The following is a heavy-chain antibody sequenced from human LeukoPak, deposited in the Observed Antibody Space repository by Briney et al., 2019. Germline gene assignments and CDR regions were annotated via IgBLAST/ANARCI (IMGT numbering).Heavy chain of an antibody. CDR1: GFIFSSYG. CDR3: AKGPSPFGY. Sequence: GGSLRLSCAASGFIFSSYGLNWVRQAPGRGLEWVSSISSSGSDIFYADSVKGRFTISRDNAEKTLYLQMNSLRPEDTAVYYCAKGPSPFGYWGQGTLVTVSS. V-gene: IGHV3-21*01. J-gene: IGHJ4*02. CDR2: ISSSGSDI.